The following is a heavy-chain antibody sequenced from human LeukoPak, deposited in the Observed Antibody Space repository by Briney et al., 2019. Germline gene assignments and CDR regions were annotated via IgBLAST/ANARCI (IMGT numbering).Heavy chain of an antibody. CDR3: ARAAGHCSGGRCYSGDYYGMDV. D-gene: IGHD2-15*01. V-gene: IGHV1-2*02. Sequence: ASVKVSCKASGYTFTGYYMHWVRQAPGQGFEWMGWINPNSGGTNYAQKFQGRVTMTRDTSISTAYMELSRLRSDDTAVYYCARAAGHCSGGRCYSGDYYGMDVWGQGTTVTVSS. CDR2: INPNSGGT. CDR1: GYTFTGYY. J-gene: IGHJ6*02.